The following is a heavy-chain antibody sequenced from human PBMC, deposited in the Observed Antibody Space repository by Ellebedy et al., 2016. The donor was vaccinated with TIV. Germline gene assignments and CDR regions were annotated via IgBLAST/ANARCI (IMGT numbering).Heavy chain of an antibody. CDR2: ISAYSGDT. CDR1: GFTSTSFG. D-gene: IGHD5-12*01. J-gene: IGHJ4*02. Sequence: ASVKVSCKASGFTSTSFGISWVRQAPGHGLEWMGWISAYSGDTKYAQKLQGRVTMTTDTSTATAYMELRSLRSDDTAVYYCAGGGGGYSGGEEYWGQGALVIVSS. CDR3: AGGGGGYSGGEEY. V-gene: IGHV1-18*01.